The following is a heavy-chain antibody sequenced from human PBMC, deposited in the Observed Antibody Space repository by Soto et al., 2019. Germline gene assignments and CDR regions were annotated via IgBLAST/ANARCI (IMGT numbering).Heavy chain of an antibody. V-gene: IGHV3-20*04. CDR3: ARIPVGYDYAMDV. CDR1: GFTFSSYW. Sequence: GGSLRLSCAASGFTFSSYWMHWVRQAPGKGLEWVSGINWNGGSTTYVDSVKGRFTISRDNAKNSLYLKMNSLRVEDTALYYCARIPVGYDYAMDVWGQGTTVTVSS. J-gene: IGHJ6*02. CDR2: INWNGGST. D-gene: IGHD1-26*01.